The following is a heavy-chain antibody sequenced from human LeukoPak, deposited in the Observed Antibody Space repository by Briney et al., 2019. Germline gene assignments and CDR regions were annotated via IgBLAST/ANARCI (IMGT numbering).Heavy chain of an antibody. CDR2: ITGAGTT. J-gene: IGHJ4*02. V-gene: IGHV3-23*01. CDR1: GFTFSTYV. CDR3: AKSAGGG. Sequence: GGSLRLSCAASGFTFSTYVMKWVRQAPGKGLEWVSSITGAGTTYYAHSVKGRFTISRDNSKNTLYLEMNSLRAEDTALYYCAKSAGGGWGQGTLVTVSS. D-gene: IGHD2-15*01.